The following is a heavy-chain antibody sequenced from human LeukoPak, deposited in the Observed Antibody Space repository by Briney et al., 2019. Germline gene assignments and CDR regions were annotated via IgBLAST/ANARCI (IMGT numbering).Heavy chain of an antibody. CDR2: IYYSGST. J-gene: IGHJ3*02. V-gene: IGHV4-59*01. CDR3: ARAVVPAAMNAFDI. Sequence: SETLSLTCTVSGGSISSYYWSWIRQPPGKGLEWIGYIYYSGSTNYNPSLKSRVTISVDTSKNKFSLKLSSVSAADTAVYYCARAVVPAAMNAFDIWGQGTMVTVSS. CDR1: GGSISSYY. D-gene: IGHD2-2*01.